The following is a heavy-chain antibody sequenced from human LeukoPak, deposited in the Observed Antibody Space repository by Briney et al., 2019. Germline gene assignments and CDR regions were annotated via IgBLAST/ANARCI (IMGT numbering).Heavy chain of an antibody. Sequence: SVKLSCKASGGTFSSYAISWVRHAPGQGLEWMGGIIPIFGTANYAQKFQGRVTITADKSTTTTYMELSSLRSEDTAVYYCARSHGTSLWFGESDFDYWGQGTLVTVSS. D-gene: IGHD3-10*01. V-gene: IGHV1-69*06. J-gene: IGHJ4*02. CDR1: GGTFSSYA. CDR3: ARSHGTSLWFGESDFDY. CDR2: IIPIFGTA.